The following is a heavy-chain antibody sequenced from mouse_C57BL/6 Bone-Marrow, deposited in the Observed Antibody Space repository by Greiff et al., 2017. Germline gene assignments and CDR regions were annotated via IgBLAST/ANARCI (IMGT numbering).Heavy chain of an antibody. CDR1: EYEFTAHD. CDR2: INSDGGST. Sequence: EVQLVESGGGLVQPGESLKLSCESNEYEFTAHDMSWVRKTPEKRLELVADINSDGGSTYYADTMERRFIISRDNTKKTLYLQMSSVRSDDTAVYYCARLVYYAMDYWGQGTSVTVSS. J-gene: IGHJ4*01. CDR3: ARLVYYAMDY. V-gene: IGHV5-2*01.